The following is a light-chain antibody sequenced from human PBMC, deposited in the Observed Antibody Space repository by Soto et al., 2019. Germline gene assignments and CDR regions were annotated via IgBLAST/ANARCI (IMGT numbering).Light chain of an antibody. Sequence: QSVLTQPTSVSGAPGQRVTISCTGSSSNIGAGYDVHWYQQLPGTAPKLLIYGNSNRPSGVPDRFSGSMSVTSASLAITGLQAEDEADYYCQSYDSSLSGYVFGTGTKLTVL. V-gene: IGLV1-40*01. CDR2: GNS. J-gene: IGLJ1*01. CDR3: QSYDSSLSGYV. CDR1: SSNIGAGYD.